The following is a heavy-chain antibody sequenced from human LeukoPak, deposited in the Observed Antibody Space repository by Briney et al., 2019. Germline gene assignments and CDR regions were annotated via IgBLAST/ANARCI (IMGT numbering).Heavy chain of an antibody. J-gene: IGHJ4*02. Sequence: SETLSLTCTVSGYSISSGYYWGWIRQPPGKGLEWIGSIYYSGSTYYNPSLKSRVTISVDTSKNQFSLKLSSVTAADTAVYYCARHPMTTVTLFDYWGQGTLVTVSS. V-gene: IGHV4-38-2*02. CDR2: IYYSGST. D-gene: IGHD4-11*01. CDR3: ARHPMTTVTLFDY. CDR1: GYSISSGYY.